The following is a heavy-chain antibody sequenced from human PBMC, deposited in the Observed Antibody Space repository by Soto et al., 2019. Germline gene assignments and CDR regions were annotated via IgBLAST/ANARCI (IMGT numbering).Heavy chain of an antibody. CDR3: ARDRALYDSSGLYFDY. J-gene: IGHJ4*02. Sequence: SETLSLTCTVSGGSISNYYWSWIRQPPGKGLEWIGYIYYSGSTNYNPSLKSRVTMSVDTSKNQFSLKLRSVTAADTAVYYCARDRALYDSSGLYFDYWGQGTLVTVSS. V-gene: IGHV4-59*01. CDR2: IYYSGST. D-gene: IGHD3-22*01. CDR1: GGSISNYY.